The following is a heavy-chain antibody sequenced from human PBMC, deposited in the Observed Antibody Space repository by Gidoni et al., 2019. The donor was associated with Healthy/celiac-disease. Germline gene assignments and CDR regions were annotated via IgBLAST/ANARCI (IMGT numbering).Heavy chain of an antibody. D-gene: IGHD6-19*01. CDR1: GGTFSSYA. J-gene: IGHJ4*02. V-gene: IGHV1-69*01. Sequence: QVQLVQSGAEVKKPGSSVKVSCKASGGTFSSYAISWVRQAPGQGLEWMGGIIPIFGTANYAQKFQGRVTITADESTSTAYMELSSLRSEDTAVYYCARVGQWLGYGGAGGHIPFDYWGQGTLVTVSS. CDR3: ARVGQWLGYGGAGGHIPFDY. CDR2: IIPIFGTA.